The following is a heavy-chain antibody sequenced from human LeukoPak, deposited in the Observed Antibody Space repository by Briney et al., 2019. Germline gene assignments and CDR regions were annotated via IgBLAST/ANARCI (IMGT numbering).Heavy chain of an antibody. Sequence: SETLSLTCTVSGGSISSYYWSWIRQPPGKGLEWIGYIYYSGTTNYNPSLKSRVTVSVDTSKNQFSLKLSSVTAADTAVYYCARVTTTFDYWGQGTLVTVSS. CDR2: IYYSGTT. CDR1: GGSISSYY. D-gene: IGHD1-26*01. CDR3: ARVTTTFDY. V-gene: IGHV4-59*01. J-gene: IGHJ4*02.